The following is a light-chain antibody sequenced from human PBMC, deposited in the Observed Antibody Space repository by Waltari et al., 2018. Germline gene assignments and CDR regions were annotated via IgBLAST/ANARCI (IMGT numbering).Light chain of an antibody. V-gene: IGKV3-20*01. J-gene: IGKJ1*01. CDR1: QSISRY. CDR3: QNHERLPAM. CDR2: AAS. Sequence: EIVLTQPPGTLSLSQGERATLSCRASQSISRYLAWYQQKPGQAPRLLIYAASSRATGIPDRFSGSGSGTDFSLTISRLEPEDFAVYYCQNHERLPAMFGQGTKVEIK.